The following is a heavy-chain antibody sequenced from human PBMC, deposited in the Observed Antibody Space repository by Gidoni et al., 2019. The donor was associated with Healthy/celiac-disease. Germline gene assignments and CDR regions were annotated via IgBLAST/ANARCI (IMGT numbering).Heavy chain of an antibody. CDR2: INPSGGST. Sequence: QVQLVQSGAEVKKPGASVKVSCKASGYTFPSYYMHWVRQAPGQGLEWMGIINPSGGSTSYAQKFQGRVTMTRDTFTSTVYMELSSLRSEDTAVYYCAREYYYGSGSQGRYFDYWGQGTLVTVSS. CDR1: GYTFPSYY. J-gene: IGHJ4*02. CDR3: AREYYYGSGSQGRYFDY. V-gene: IGHV1-46*01. D-gene: IGHD3-10*01.